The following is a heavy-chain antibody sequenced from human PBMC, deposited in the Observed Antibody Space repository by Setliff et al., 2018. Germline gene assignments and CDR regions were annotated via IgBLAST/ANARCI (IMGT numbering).Heavy chain of an antibody. CDR1: GYTFTSYG. D-gene: IGHD3-22*01. J-gene: IGHJ4*02. CDR3: ARDAHDYDSSENPIVDY. Sequence: ASVKVSCKASGYTFTSYGISWVRQAPGRGLEWMAYINTYNGDTYYAQKFQGRVTMTTDTSTSTASMELGSLRSDDTAMYYCARDAHDYDSSENPIVDYWGQGTLVTVSS. CDR2: INTYNGDT. V-gene: IGHV1-18*01.